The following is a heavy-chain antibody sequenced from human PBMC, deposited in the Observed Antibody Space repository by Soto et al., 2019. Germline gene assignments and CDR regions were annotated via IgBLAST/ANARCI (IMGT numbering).Heavy chain of an antibody. D-gene: IGHD4-17*01. CDR3: ARRYGDENWFDP. CDR2: IIPIFGTA. J-gene: IGHJ5*02. V-gene: IGHV1-69*01. Sequence: QVQLVQSGAEVKKPGSSVKVSCKASGGTFSSNAISWGRQAPGQGLEWRGGIIPIFGTATYAQKFQGRVTITADESTSTAYMELSSLRSEDTAVYYCARRYGDENWFDPWGQGTLVTVSS. CDR1: GGTFSSNA.